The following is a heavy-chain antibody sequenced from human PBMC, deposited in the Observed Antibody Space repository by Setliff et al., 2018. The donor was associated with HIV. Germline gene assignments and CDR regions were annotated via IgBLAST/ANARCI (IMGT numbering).Heavy chain of an antibody. J-gene: IGHJ4*02. CDR2: IYHSGST. Sequence: ETLSLTCAVSGYSISSGYYWGWIRQPPGKGLEWIGSIYHSGSTYYNPSLKSRVTISVDTSKNQFSLKLSSVTAADTAVYYCARDTSLSYYDSSGDFDYWGQGTLVTVSS. D-gene: IGHD3-22*01. CDR3: ARDTSLSYYDSSGDFDY. V-gene: IGHV4-38-2*02. CDR1: GYSISSGYY.